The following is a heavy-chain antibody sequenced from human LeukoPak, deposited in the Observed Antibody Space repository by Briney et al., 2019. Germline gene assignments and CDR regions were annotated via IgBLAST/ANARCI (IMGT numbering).Heavy chain of an antibody. J-gene: IGHJ4*02. CDR1: GYTFTTYG. CDR2: ISGYNGNT. CDR3: ARGGWYIKTFDY. V-gene: IGHV1-18*01. Sequence: ASVKVSCKASGYTFTTYGISWVRQAPGQGLEWMGWISGYNGNTNYVQKLQGRVTMTTDTSTGTAYMELRGLRSDDTAVYFCARGGWYIKTFDYWGQGTLVTVSS. D-gene: IGHD6-19*01.